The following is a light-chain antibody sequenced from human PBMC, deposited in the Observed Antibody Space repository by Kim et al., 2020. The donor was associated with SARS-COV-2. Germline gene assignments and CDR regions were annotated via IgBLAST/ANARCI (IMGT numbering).Light chain of an antibody. CDR1: ESVSGNH. CDR3: QQYGASPPWT. CDR2: AAS. V-gene: IGKV3-20*01. Sequence: EIVLTQSPGTLSLSPGERATLSCRASESVSGNHLGWFQQKPGQPPRLLIYAASIRATGIPDRFSGSVSGTDFSLTISRLEPEDFAVYYCQQYGASPPWTFGLGTKVEIK. J-gene: IGKJ1*01.